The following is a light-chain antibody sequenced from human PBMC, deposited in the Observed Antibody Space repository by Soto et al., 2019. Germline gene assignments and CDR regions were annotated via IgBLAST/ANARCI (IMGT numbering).Light chain of an antibody. CDR1: QTVSSSF. CDR3: QQYGISPT. CDR2: DAS. J-gene: IGKJ1*01. Sequence: EIVLTQSLGTLSLSPGERATLSCRASQTVSSSFIAWYQQKPGQAPRLLMYDASRRATGIPDRFSGSGSGTDFTLTISRLEPEDFAVYYCQQYGISPTFGQGTKVDIK. V-gene: IGKV3-20*01.